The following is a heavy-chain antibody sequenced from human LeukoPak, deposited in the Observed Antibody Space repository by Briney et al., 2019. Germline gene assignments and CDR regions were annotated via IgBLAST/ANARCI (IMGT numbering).Heavy chain of an antibody. CDR3: AKVRYSSSSESCIDD. V-gene: IGHV3-30*02. D-gene: IGHD6-6*01. CDR1: RLAYRRYG. J-gene: IGHJ4*01. CDR2: IRYDGSNK. Sequence: VGSLSLLCGPSRLAYRRYGKQCVPRSPGKGLEWLAFIRYDGSNKYYADSVEGRFTFSRDISKNTLYLQMNSLRAEDTAVYYCAKVRYSSSSESCIDDWGQGTLVTVSS.